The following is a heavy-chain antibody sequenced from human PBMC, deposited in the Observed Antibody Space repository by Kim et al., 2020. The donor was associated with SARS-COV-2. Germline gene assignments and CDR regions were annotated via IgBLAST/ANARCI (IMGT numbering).Heavy chain of an antibody. J-gene: IGHJ6*02. CDR1: GGSISSYY. Sequence: SETLSLTCTVFGGSISSYYWSWIRQPPGKGLEWIGYIYYSGSTNYNTSLKSRVTISVDTSKNQFSLKLSSVTAADTAVYYCARDRLLWFGELSHYYYYGMDVWGQGTTVTVSS. D-gene: IGHD3-10*01. CDR3: ARDRLLWFGELSHYYYYGMDV. CDR2: IYYSGST. V-gene: IGHV4-59*01.